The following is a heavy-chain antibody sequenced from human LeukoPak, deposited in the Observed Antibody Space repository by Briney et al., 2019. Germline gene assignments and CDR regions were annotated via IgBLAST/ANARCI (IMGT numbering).Heavy chain of an antibody. CDR3: SSTFTGSYSFDY. J-gene: IGHJ4*02. CDR1: GFSFIGST. D-gene: IGHD1-26*01. V-gene: IGHV3-73*01. CDR2: IRSKANSYAT. Sequence: GGSLRLSCAASGFSFIGSTMHLVRQASGKGLEWVGRIRSKANSYATAYAASVKGRFTISRDDSKNTAFLQINSLQTEDTAVYYCSSTFTGSYSFDYWGQGSLVTVSS.